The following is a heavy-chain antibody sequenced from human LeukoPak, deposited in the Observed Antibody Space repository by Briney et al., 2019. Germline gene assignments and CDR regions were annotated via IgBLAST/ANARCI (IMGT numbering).Heavy chain of an antibody. V-gene: IGHV3-30*04. D-gene: IGHD6-13*01. J-gene: IGHJ4*02. CDR2: ISYDGSNK. CDR3: ARDRRTNSSSSRGYFDY. Sequence: GGSLRLSCAASGFTFSSYAMHWVRQAPGKGLEWVAVISYDGSNKYYADSVKGRFTISRDNSKNTLYLQMNSLRAEDTAVYYCARDRRTNSSSSRGYFDYWGQGTLVTVSS. CDR1: GFTFSSYA.